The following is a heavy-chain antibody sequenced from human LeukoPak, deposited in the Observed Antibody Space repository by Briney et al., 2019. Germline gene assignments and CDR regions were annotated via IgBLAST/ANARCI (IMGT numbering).Heavy chain of an antibody. CDR3: ARGPNLLMVYAIQVAWFDP. J-gene: IGHJ5*02. V-gene: IGHV1-2*02. CDR1: GYTFTGYY. CDR2: INPNSGGT. D-gene: IGHD2-8*01. Sequence: ASVKVSCKASGYTFTGYYMHWVRQAPGQGLEWMGWINPNSGGTNYAQKFQGRVTVTRDTSISTAYMELSRLRSDDTAVYYCARGPNLLMVYAIQVAWFDPWGQGTLVTVSS.